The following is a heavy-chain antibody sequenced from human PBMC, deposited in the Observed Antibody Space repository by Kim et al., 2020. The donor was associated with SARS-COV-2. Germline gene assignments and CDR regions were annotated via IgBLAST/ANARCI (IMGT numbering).Heavy chain of an antibody. D-gene: IGHD3-22*01. V-gene: IGHV3-23*01. CDR3: AKDHGPQITMIVVVHSGWSNWFDP. Sequence: GGSLRLSCAASGFTFSSYAMSWVRQAPGKGLEWVSAISGSGGSTYYADSVKGRFTISRDNSKNTLYLQMNSLRAEDTAVYYCAKDHGPQITMIVVVHSGWSNWFDPWGQGTLVTVSS. J-gene: IGHJ5*02. CDR1: GFTFSSYA. CDR2: ISGSGGST.